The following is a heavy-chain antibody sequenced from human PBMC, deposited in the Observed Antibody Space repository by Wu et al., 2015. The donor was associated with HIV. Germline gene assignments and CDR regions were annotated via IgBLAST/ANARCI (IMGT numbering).Heavy chain of an antibody. CDR3: ARRYDSSGEPGRYGMDV. Sequence: QVQLVQSGAEVKKPGSSVKVSCKASGGTFSSYAISWVRQAPGQGLEWMGGIIPIFGTANYAQKFQGRVTITTDESTSTAYMELSSLRSEDTAVYYCARRYDSSGEPGRYGMDVWGQGTTGHRLL. CDR2: IIPIFGTA. D-gene: IGHD3-22*01. CDR1: GGTFSSYA. V-gene: IGHV1-69*05. J-gene: IGHJ6*02.